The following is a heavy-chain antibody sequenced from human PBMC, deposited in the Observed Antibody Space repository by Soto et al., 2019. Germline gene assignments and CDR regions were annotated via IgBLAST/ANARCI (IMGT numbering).Heavy chain of an antibody. CDR3: VRSGRRSGIDY. D-gene: IGHD5-12*01. CDR1: GYTFSSYD. CDR2: VNPNSNET. J-gene: IGHJ4*02. Sequence: SVKVSCKASGYTFSSYDISWVRQASGQGLEWMGWVNPNSNETDYAQKLQGRVTMTGNTSIRTAYMELRSLRSDDTAVYHCVRSGRRSGIDYWGQGTLVDVSS. V-gene: IGHV1-8*01.